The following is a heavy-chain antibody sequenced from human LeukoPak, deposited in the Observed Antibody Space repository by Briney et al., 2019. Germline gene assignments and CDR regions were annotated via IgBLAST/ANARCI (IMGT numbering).Heavy chain of an antibody. D-gene: IGHD1-1*01. Sequence: ASVKVSCKASGGTFSSYAISWVRQAPGQGLEWMGWINPNSGGTNYAQKFQGRVTMTRDTSISTAYMELSRLRSDDTAVYYCARARDWNDEYWGQGTLVTVSS. CDR2: INPNSGGT. V-gene: IGHV1-2*02. J-gene: IGHJ4*02. CDR1: GGTFSSYA. CDR3: ARARDWNDEY.